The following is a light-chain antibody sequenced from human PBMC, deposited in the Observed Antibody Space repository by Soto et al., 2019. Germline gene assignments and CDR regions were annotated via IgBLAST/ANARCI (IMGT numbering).Light chain of an antibody. CDR2: GAS. Sequence: EIVLTQSPATLSVSPGERVTLSGRASQSVDINLAWYQQQPGQAPRLLIYGASTRATDMPGRFSGRGSGTEFTLTINSLQSEDFAVYYCQQYRNWPRTFGQGTKVDI. CDR1: QSVDIN. J-gene: IGKJ1*01. V-gene: IGKV3-15*01. CDR3: QQYRNWPRT.